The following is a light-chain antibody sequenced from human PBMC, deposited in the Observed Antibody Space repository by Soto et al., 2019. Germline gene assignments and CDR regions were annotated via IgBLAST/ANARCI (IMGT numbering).Light chain of an antibody. CDR3: QHLNNYPPFT. J-gene: IGKJ3*01. V-gene: IGKV1-9*01. Sequence: IQLTQSPSSLSASVGDRVSITCRASQDIKTYLAWYQQKQGKAPKLLISGTFTLQSGVPSRFNGSGSGTDFTLTISRLQREDFATYYCQHLNNYPPFTFGPGTKVDLE. CDR2: GTF. CDR1: QDIKTY.